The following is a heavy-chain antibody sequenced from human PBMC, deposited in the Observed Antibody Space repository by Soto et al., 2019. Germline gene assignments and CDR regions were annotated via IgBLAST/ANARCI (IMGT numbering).Heavy chain of an antibody. V-gene: IGHV1-18*04. J-gene: IGHJ3*02. CDR2: ISPKHGSA. CDR1: GGGNLRDYR. D-gene: IGHD3-10*01. Sequence: VKVSCKASGGGNLRDYRTTWVRRAPGQGLEWMGGISPKHGSANYAQKLQGRVTMTTDKSTSTAYMELRSLRSDDTAVYYCARFPFLWFGSDAFDIWGQGTMVTVSS. CDR3: ARFPFLWFGSDAFDI.